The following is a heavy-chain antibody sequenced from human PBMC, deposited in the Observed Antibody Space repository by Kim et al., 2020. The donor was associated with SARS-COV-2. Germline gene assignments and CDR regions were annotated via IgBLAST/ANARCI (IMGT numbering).Heavy chain of an antibody. CDR1: GGSISSGGYY. CDR3: ARDSRSRFGELYFDY. D-gene: IGHD3-10*01. Sequence: SETLSLTCTVSGGSISSGGYYWSWIRQHPGKGLEWIGYIYYSGSTYYNPSLKSRVTISVDTSKNQFSLKLSSVTAADTAVYYCARDSRSRFGELYFDYWGEGSLVTVSP. CDR2: IYYSGST. V-gene: IGHV4-31*03. J-gene: IGHJ4*02.